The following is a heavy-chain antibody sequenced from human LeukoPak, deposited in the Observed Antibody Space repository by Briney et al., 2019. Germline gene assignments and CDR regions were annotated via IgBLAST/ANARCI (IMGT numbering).Heavy chain of an antibody. V-gene: IGHV3-74*01. J-gene: IGHJ4*02. CDR1: GFTFSSYW. Sequence: GGSLRLSCAASGFTFSSYWMHWVRQAPGKGLVWVSRINSDGSSTSYADSVKGRFTMSRDNAKKKLYLQMNSLRAEDTAVYYCARVDTIFGVAPVYWGQGTLVTVSS. CDR2: INSDGSST. CDR3: ARVDTIFGVAPVY. D-gene: IGHD3-3*01.